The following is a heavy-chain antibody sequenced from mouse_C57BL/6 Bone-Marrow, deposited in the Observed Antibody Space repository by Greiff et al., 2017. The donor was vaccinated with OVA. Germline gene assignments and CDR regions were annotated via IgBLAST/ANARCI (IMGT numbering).Heavy chain of an antibody. V-gene: IGHV1-64*01. J-gene: IGHJ3*01. Sequence: VKLQQPGAELVKPGASVKLSCKASGYTFTSYWMHWVKQRPGQGLEWIGMIHPNSGSTNYNEKFKSKATLTVDKSSSTAYMQLSSLTSEDSAVYYCAREGYDGSRTWFAYWGQGTLVTVSA. CDR1: GYTFTSYW. D-gene: IGHD1-1*01. CDR2: IHPNSGST. CDR3: AREGYDGSRTWFAY.